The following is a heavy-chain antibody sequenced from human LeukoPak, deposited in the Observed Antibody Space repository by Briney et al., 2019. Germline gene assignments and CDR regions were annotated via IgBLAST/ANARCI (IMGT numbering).Heavy chain of an antibody. J-gene: IGHJ4*02. CDR1: GYTFTSYD. V-gene: IGHV1-8*01. CDR3: AFLDTVVRDGVDY. Sequence: ASVKVSCKASGYTFTSYDINWVRQATGQGLEWMGWMNPNSGNTGYAQKFQGRVTMTRNISISTAYMELSSLRSEDTAVYYCAFLDTVVRDGVDYWGQGTLVTVSS. CDR2: MNPNSGNT. D-gene: IGHD5-12*01.